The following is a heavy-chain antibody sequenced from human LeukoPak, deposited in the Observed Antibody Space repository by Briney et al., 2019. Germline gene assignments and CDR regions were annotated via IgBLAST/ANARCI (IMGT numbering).Heavy chain of an antibody. CDR1: GFTFSSYG. CDR3: AKYPAAGRFYGMDV. Sequence: PGRSLRLSCAASGFTFSSYGMHWVRQAPGKGLEWVAVISYDGSNKYYADSVKGRFTISRDNSKNTLYLQMNSLRAEDTAVYYCAKYPAAGRFYGMDVWGQGTTVTVSS. V-gene: IGHV3-30*18. D-gene: IGHD3-10*01. CDR2: ISYDGSNK. J-gene: IGHJ6*02.